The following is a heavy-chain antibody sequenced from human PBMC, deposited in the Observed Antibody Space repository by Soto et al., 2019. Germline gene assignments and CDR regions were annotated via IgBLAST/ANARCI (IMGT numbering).Heavy chain of an antibody. D-gene: IGHD6-6*01. Sequence: ASVKVSCKASGYTITSYAMHWVRQAPGQRLEWMGWINAGNGNTKYSQKFQGRVTITRDTSASTAYMELSSLRSEDTAVYYCARASTPYSSLGPVDYWGQGTLVTVSS. CDR2: INAGNGNT. J-gene: IGHJ4*02. CDR3: ARASTPYSSLGPVDY. CDR1: GYTITSYA. V-gene: IGHV1-3*01.